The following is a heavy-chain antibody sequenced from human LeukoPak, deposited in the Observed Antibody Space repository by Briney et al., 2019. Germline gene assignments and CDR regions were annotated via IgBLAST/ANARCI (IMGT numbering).Heavy chain of an antibody. CDR1: GSTFSSYA. J-gene: IGHJ4*02. CDR3: ASLIYFDWLLSGGYFDY. CDR2: IYYSGST. V-gene: IGHV4-30-4*08. Sequence: KPGGSLRLSCAASGSTFSSYAMSWVRQPPGKGLEWIGYIYYSGSTYYNPSLKSRVTISVDTSKNQFSLKLSSVTAADTAVYYCASLIYFDWLLSGGYFDYWGQGTLVTVSS. D-gene: IGHD3-9*01.